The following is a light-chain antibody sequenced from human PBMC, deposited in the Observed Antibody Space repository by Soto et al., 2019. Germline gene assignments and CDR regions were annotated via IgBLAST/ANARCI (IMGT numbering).Light chain of an antibody. CDR3: QKYGKCWK. Sequence: PMSEAASFGSAPVVDIVSITFRASQGISSWLAWYQQKPGKAPKLLIYTASTLQSGVPSTFSGSGSGTDFTLTIRRLEPEDFAVYYCQKYGKCWKFGEGTKVEIK. V-gene: IGKV1-12*01. J-gene: IGKJ4*02. CDR2: TAS. CDR1: QGISSW.